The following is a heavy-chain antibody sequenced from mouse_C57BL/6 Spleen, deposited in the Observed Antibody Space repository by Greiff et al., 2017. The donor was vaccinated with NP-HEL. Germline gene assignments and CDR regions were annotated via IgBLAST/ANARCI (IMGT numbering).Heavy chain of an antibody. CDR3: AKLYGNYGAMDY. V-gene: IGHV5-17*01. CDR1: GFTFSDYG. D-gene: IGHD2-1*01. J-gene: IGHJ4*01. Sequence: EVQLVESGGGLVKPGGSLKLSCAASGFTFSDYGMHWVRQAPEKGLEWVAYISSGSSTIYYADTVKGRFTISRDNAKNTLFLQMTSLRSEDTAMYYCAKLYGNYGAMDYWGQGTSVTVSS. CDR2: ISSGSSTI.